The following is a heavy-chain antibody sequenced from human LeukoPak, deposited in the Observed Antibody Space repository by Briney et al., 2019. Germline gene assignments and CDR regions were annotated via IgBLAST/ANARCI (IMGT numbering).Heavy chain of an antibody. Sequence: ASVKVSCKASGGTFSSYAISWVRQAPGQGLEWMGIINPSGGSTSYAQKFQGRVTMTRDTSTSTVYMELSSLRSEDTAVYYCARDRGGWGQGTPVTVSS. CDR3: ARDRGG. V-gene: IGHV1-46*01. D-gene: IGHD3-16*01. CDR2: INPSGGST. CDR1: GGTFSSYA. J-gene: IGHJ4*02.